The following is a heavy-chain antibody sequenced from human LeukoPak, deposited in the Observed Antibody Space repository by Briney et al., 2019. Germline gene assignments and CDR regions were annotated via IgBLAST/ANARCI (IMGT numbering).Heavy chain of an antibody. D-gene: IGHD2-15*01. Sequence: PGGSLRLSCAASEFSVGSNYMTWVRQAPGKGLEWVSYVSATGYTTNYADSVKGRFTMSRDNSKNTLSLQMNSLRAEDTAVYYCAKGAVGNSESGGYPPHFDYWGQGTLFSVSS. CDR2: VSATGYTT. V-gene: IGHV3-23*01. J-gene: IGHJ4*02. CDR3: AKGAVGNSESGGYPPHFDY. CDR1: EFSVGSNY.